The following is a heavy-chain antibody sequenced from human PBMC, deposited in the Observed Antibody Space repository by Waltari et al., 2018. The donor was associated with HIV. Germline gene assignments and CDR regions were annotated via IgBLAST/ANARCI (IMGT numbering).Heavy chain of an antibody. D-gene: IGHD3-10*01. CDR3: ARNTYGSGSDLDYYGMDV. CDR1: GFPVSRNY. CDR2: IYSGGST. J-gene: IGHJ6*02. V-gene: IGHV3-53*02. Sequence: EVQLVETGGGLIQPGGSLRLSCAASGFPVSRNYMLWVRQAPGKGLEWVSVIYSGGSTYNADSVKGRFTISRDNSKNTLYLQMNSLRAEDTAVYYCARNTYGSGSDLDYYGMDVWGQGTTVTVSS.